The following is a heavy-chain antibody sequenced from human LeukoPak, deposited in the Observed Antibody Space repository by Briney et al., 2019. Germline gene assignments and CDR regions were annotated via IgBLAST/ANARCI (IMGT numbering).Heavy chain of an antibody. D-gene: IGHD3-10*01. V-gene: IGHV3-21*01. CDR2: ISSSSYI. J-gene: IGHJ4*02. CDR1: GFTFSSYS. Sequence: GGSLRLSCAASGFTFSSYSMNWVRQAPGKGLEWVSSISSSSYIYYADSVKGRFTISRDNAKNSLYLQMNSLRAEDTAVYYCARFATYGSGTYAFDYWGQGTLVTVSS. CDR3: ARFATYGSGTYAFDY.